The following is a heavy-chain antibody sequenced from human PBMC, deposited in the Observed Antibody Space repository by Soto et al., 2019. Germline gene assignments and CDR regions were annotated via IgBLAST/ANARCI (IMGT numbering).Heavy chain of an antibody. J-gene: IGHJ1*01. Sequence: GESLKISCAASGFTVSSNYMSWVRQAPGKGLEWVSVIYSGGSTYYADSVKGRFTISRDNSKNTLYLQMNSLRAEDTAVYYCAREGSYCGGDCYSVYFQHWGQGTLVTVSS. D-gene: IGHD2-21*01. V-gene: IGHV3-66*01. CDR3: AREGSYCGGDCYSVYFQH. CDR2: IYSGGST. CDR1: GFTVSSNY.